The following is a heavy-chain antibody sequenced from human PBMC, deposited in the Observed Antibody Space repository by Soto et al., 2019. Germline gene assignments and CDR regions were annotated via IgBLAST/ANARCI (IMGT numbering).Heavy chain of an antibody. CDR3: AKVRYSSPMGYYYGMEV. CDR1: RFAFNKFI. J-gene: IGHJ6*01. CDR2: IIPVFGTA. V-gene: IGHV1-69*13. D-gene: IGHD2-2*01. Sequence: ASVKVSCKASRFAFNKFIVTWVRQAPGLGLEWVGGIIPVFGTANYAQKFQGRVTITADESTSTSYMEVNNLRSEDTAVYYCAKVRYSSPMGYYYGMEVLGQGTSVIVSS.